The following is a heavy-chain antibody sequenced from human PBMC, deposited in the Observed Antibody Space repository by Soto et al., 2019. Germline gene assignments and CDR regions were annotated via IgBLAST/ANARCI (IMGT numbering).Heavy chain of an antibody. CDR1: GFTFSSYA. CDR2: ISGSGGST. V-gene: IGHV3-23*01. CDR3: AKDRWKSAGTMIPGFFDY. D-gene: IGHD6-13*01. Sequence: EVQLLESGGGLVQPGGSLRLSCAASGFTFSSYAMSWVRQAPGKGLEWVSAISGSGGSTYYADSVKGRFTISRDNSKNTLYLQMNSLRAEDTAVYYCAKDRWKSAGTMIPGFFDYWGQGTLVTVSS. J-gene: IGHJ4*02.